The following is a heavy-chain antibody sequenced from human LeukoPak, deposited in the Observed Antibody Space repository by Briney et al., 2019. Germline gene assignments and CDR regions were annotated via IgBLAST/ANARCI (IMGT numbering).Heavy chain of an antibody. CDR3: VRDRHTVAVAATLDY. CDR1: GYTFTGNY. V-gene: IGHV1-2*02. CDR2: INPNSGDT. D-gene: IGHD6-19*01. Sequence: GASVKVSCKSSGYTFTGNYMHWVRQAPGQGLEWMGWINPNSGDTKYAQNFQGRVTMTRDTSITTTYMELSSLRSDDTAVYYCVRDRHTVAVAATLDYWGQGTLV. J-gene: IGHJ4*02.